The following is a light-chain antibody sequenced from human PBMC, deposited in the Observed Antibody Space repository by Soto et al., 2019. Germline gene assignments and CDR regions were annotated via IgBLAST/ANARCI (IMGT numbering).Light chain of an antibody. CDR3: QKYGSSPRT. CDR1: QSVSSSY. J-gene: IGKJ1*01. V-gene: IGKV3-20*01. Sequence: EIVLTQSPGTLSLSPGERATLSCRASQSVSSSYLAWYQQKPGQAPSLLIYDASSRATGIPYRFSGSGSGTDFTLTISRLEPEDFAVYYCQKYGSSPRTFGQGTKVEIK. CDR2: DAS.